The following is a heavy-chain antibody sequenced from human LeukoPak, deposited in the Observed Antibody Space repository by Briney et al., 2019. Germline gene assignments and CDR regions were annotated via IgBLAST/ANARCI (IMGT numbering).Heavy chain of an antibody. CDR1: GYSISSGYY. CDR2: IYHSGST. Sequence: PETLSLTCTVSGYSISSGYYWGWIRQPPGKGLEWIGSIYHSGSTYYNPSLKSRVTISVDTSKNQFSLKLSSVTAADTAVYYCARIHREVGAFLDYWGQGTLVTVSS. D-gene: IGHD1-26*01. V-gene: IGHV4-38-2*02. CDR3: ARIHREVGAFLDY. J-gene: IGHJ4*02.